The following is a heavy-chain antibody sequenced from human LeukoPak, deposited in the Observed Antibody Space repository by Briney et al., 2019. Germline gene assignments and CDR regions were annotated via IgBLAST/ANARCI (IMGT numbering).Heavy chain of an antibody. Sequence: GGSLRLSCAASGFISTNAWMSWVRQAPGKGLEWVGRIKSKTDGGATDFAAPVKGRSTISRDDSKNTLYLQMNSLKIEDTAVYYCTTEYRDSSGWYGAFDIWGQGTMVTVSS. J-gene: IGHJ3*02. CDR3: TTEYRDSSGWYGAFDI. CDR1: GFISTNAW. D-gene: IGHD6-19*01. CDR2: IKSKTDGGAT. V-gene: IGHV3-15*01.